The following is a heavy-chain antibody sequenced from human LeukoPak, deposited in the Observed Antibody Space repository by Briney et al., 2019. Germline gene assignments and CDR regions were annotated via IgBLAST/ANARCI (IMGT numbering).Heavy chain of an antibody. V-gene: IGHV3-23*01. J-gene: IGHJ4*02. CDR3: AKDSSSGTYFDY. Sequence: APXXXXXWVSAISGSGGSTYYADSVKGRFTISRDNSKNTLYLQLKSLRAEDTAVYYCAKDSSSGTYFDYWGQGTLVTVSS. D-gene: IGHD1-26*01. CDR2: ISGSGGST.